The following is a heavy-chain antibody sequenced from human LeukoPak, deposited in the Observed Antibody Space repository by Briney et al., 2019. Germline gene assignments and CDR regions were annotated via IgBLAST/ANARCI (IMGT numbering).Heavy chain of an antibody. Sequence: SETLSLTCTVSGSSISSSSFYWGWIRQPPGKGLEWIGTIYYSGSTYYNPSLNSRVTISVDTSKNQFSLKLSSVTAADTAVYYCARGSVLRYFDWSPRDWFDPWGQGTLVTVSS. CDR1: GSSISSSSFY. CDR2: IYYSGST. V-gene: IGHV4-39*01. J-gene: IGHJ5*02. D-gene: IGHD3-9*01. CDR3: ARGSVLRYFDWSPRDWFDP.